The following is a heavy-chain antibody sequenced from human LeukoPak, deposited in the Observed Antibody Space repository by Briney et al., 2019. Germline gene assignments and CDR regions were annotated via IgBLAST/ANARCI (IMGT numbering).Heavy chain of an antibody. CDR2: LSGSGGST. Sequence: PGGSLRLSCAASGFTFSSYAMSWVRQAPGKGLEWVSVLSGSGGSTYYADSVKGRFTISRDNSKNMLYLQMNSLRAEDTAAYYCAKDRAGFDYWGQGTLVTVSS. V-gene: IGHV3-23*01. D-gene: IGHD6-19*01. J-gene: IGHJ4*02. CDR3: AKDRAGFDY. CDR1: GFTFSSYA.